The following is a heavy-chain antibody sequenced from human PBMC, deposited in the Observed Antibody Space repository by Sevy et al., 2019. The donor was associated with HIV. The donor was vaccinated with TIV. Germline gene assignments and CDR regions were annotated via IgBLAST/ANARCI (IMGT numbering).Heavy chain of an antibody. V-gene: IGHV3-30*18. Sequence: GESLKISCAASGFTFSSYGMHWVRQAPGKGLEWVAVISYDGSNKYYADSVKGRFTISRDNSKNTLYLQMNSLRAEDTAVYYCAKGGSGSYFDYWGQGTLVTVSS. J-gene: IGHJ4*02. D-gene: IGHD1-26*01. CDR1: GFTFSSYG. CDR2: ISYDGSNK. CDR3: AKGGSGSYFDY.